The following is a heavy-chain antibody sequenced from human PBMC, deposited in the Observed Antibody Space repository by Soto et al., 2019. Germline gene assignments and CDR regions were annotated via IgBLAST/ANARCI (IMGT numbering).Heavy chain of an antibody. J-gene: IGHJ4*02. Sequence: PSETLSLTCTVSGGSISSSSYYWGWIRQPPGKGLEWIGSIYYSGSTYYNSSLKSRVTISVDTSKNQFSLKLSSVTAADTAVYYCARRGGYSYGSGGSYYFDYWGQGTLVTVSS. CDR1: GGSISSSSYY. CDR2: IYYSGST. D-gene: IGHD5-18*01. CDR3: ARRGGYSYGSGGSYYFDY. V-gene: IGHV4-39*01.